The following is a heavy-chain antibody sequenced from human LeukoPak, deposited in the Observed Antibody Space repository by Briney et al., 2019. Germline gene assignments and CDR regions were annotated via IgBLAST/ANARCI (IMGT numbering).Heavy chain of an antibody. V-gene: IGHV5-51*01. CDR3: ARGASGTIPDYYYFGMDV. CDR2: IYPGDSDT. J-gene: IGHJ6*02. CDR1: GFRFTDYW. D-gene: IGHD1-7*01. Sequence: GESLKISCKGSGFRFTDYWIGWVRQMPGKGLEWMGIIYPGDSDTRYSPSFQGQVTISADKSINTAHLQWSSLKASDTAMYYCARGASGTIPDYYYFGMDVWVQGTTVTVSS.